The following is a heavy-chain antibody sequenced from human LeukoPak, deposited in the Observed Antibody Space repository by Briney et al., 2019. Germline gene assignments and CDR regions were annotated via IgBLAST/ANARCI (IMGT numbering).Heavy chain of an antibody. Sequence: GGSLRLSCAASGFTFSSYAMSWVRQAPGKGLEWVSAISGSGGSTYYADSVRGRFTISRDNSRNTLYLQMNSLRAEDTAVYYCAKSVYSRGAFDIWGQGTMVTVSS. V-gene: IGHV3-23*01. CDR3: AKSVYSRGAFDI. J-gene: IGHJ3*02. CDR1: GFTFSSYA. CDR2: ISGSGGST. D-gene: IGHD5-18*01.